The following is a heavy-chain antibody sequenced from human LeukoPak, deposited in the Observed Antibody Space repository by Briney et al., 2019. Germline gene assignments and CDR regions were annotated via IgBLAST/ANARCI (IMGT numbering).Heavy chain of an antibody. CDR2: IYYSGST. D-gene: IGHD1-7*01. CDR1: GGSISSYY. V-gene: IGHV4-59*01. J-gene: IGHJ5*02. CDR3: ARVRQYNWNYSRRFDP. Sequence: SETLSLTCTVSGGSISSYYWSWIRQPPGKGLEWIGYIYYSGSTNYNPSLKSRVTISVDTSKNQFSLKLSSVTAADTAVYYCARVRQYNWNYSRRFDPWGQGTLVTVSS.